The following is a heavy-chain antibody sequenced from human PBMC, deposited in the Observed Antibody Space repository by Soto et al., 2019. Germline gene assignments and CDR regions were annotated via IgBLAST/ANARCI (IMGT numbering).Heavy chain of an antibody. CDR1: GFSFSRYA. CDR2: ISGGGGST. Sequence: GSLRISCASPGFSFSRYALTWVRLAAGKGLGCVASISGGGGSTYYAASVKGRFSISRDNSNRMVYLQMGSLTAGDTAVYYCEKTETFNVYYNAFDYWSQGTRVTVSS. J-gene: IGHJ4*02. V-gene: IGHV3-23*01. CDR3: EKTETFNVYYNAFDY. D-gene: IGHD3-10*01.